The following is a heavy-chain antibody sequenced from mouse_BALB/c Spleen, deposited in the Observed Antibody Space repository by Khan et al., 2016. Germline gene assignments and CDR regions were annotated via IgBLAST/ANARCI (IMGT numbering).Heavy chain of an antibody. D-gene: IGHD2-1*01. V-gene: IGHV9-4*02. CDR3: ARAVGNYGYFDY. J-gene: IGHJ2*01. CDR2: INTHSGVP. Sequence: QLVQSGPELKKPGETVRISCKASGYTFTTAGMQWVQKMPGKGLKWIGWINTHSGVPKYAEDFKGRFAFSLEPSASTAYLQIRTLKNEDTATYFCARAVGNYGYFDYWGQGTTLTVSS. CDR1: GYTFTTAG.